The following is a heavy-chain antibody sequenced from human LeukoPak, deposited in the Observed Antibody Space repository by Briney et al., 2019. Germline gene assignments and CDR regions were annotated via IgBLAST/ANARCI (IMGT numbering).Heavy chain of an antibody. J-gene: IGHJ4*02. D-gene: IGHD6-13*01. V-gene: IGHV4-34*01. CDR1: GASFRNYY. Sequence: PSETLSLTCAVYGASFRNYYWSWIRQTPGKGLEWIGEIDHSGTTNYNPSLKRRVTISLDTSKNQFSLKVASVTAADTAVYYCARSGTYQYSSTSDYWGQGTLVTVSS. CDR2: IDHSGTT. CDR3: ARSGTYQYSSTSDY.